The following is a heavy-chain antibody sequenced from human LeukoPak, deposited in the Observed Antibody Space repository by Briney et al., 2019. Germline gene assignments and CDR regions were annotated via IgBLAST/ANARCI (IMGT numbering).Heavy chain of an antibody. D-gene: IGHD3-22*01. CDR1: GYTFTSYG. V-gene: IGHV1-18*01. Sequence: ASVKVSCKASGYTFTSYGISWVRQAPGQGLERMGWISAYNGNTNYAQKLQGRVTMTTDTSTSTAYMELRSLRSDDTAVYYCARDDTTDYYDSSGYYSNWGQGTLVTVSS. CDR2: ISAYNGNT. CDR3: ARDDTTDYYDSSGYYSN. J-gene: IGHJ4*02.